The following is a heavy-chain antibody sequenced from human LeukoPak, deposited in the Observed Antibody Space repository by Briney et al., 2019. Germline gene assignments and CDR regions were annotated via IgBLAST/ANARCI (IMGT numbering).Heavy chain of an antibody. J-gene: IGHJ4*02. Sequence: GGSLRLSCSASGFTFSSYAVNWVRQAPGKGLEWVSGLSGSGGTTYYADSVKGRFTISRDNSKSTLYLQMNSLRVEDTAVYFCARAMMVVANLWGVYDYWGQGTLVTVSS. CDR3: ARAMMVVANLWGVYDY. V-gene: IGHV3-23*01. CDR2: LSGSGGTT. CDR1: GFTFSSYA. D-gene: IGHD3-22*01.